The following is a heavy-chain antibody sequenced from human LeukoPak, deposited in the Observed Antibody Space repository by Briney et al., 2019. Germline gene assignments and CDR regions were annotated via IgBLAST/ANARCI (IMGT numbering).Heavy chain of an antibody. CDR3: ARDGQLVRVYAFDI. D-gene: IGHD6-6*01. Sequence: PGGSLRLSCAASGFTFSSSAMSWVRQAPGKGLEWVSSISSSSGDTNSADSVRGRFTISRDNSKNTLYLQMNSLRAEDTAVYYCARDGQLVRVYAFDIWGQGTMVTVSS. V-gene: IGHV3-23*01. J-gene: IGHJ3*02. CDR2: ISSSSGDT. CDR1: GFTFSSSA.